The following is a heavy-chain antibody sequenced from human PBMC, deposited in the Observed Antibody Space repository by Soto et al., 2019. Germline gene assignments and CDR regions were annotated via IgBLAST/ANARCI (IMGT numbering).Heavy chain of an antibody. D-gene: IGHD3-22*01. CDR1: GGSVSSGSYY. CDR2: IFYTGST. V-gene: IGHV4-61*01. Sequence: SETLSLTCSVSGGSVSSGSYYWSWIRQPPGKGLEWIGYIFYTGSTNYNPSLETRVSISVDRSKNQLSLKMSFVTAADAAVYYCARVPVHNYYDDSGYYTPSFYFDYCGQGTLGTVSS. CDR3: ARVPVHNYYDDSGYYTPSFYFDY. J-gene: IGHJ4*02.